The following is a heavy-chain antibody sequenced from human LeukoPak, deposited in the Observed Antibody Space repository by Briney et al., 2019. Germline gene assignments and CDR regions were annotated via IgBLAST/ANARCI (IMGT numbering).Heavy chain of an antibody. D-gene: IGHD3-10*01. CDR1: GYTFTGYY. CDR2: IIPIFGTA. J-gene: IGHJ3*02. Sequence: SVKVSCKASGYTFTGYYMHWVRQAPGQGLEWMGGIIPIFGTANYAQKFQGRVTITADESTSTAYMELSSLRSEDTAVYYCARVLWFGELNLDAFDIWGQGTMVTVSS. CDR3: ARVLWFGELNLDAFDI. V-gene: IGHV1-69*13.